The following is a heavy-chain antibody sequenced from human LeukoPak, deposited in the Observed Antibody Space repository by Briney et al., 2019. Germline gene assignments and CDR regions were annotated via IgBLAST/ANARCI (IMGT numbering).Heavy chain of an antibody. CDR1: GFTFSSYA. Sequence: GGSLRLSCAASGFTFSSYAMSWVRQAAGKGLEWVSAISGSGGSTYYADSVKGRFTISRDNSKNTLYLQMNSLRSDDTAVYYCARDLIVGGTQFLEYWGQGTLATVSS. CDR2: ISGSGGST. D-gene: IGHD1-26*01. J-gene: IGHJ4*02. V-gene: IGHV3-23*01. CDR3: ARDLIVGGTQFLEY.